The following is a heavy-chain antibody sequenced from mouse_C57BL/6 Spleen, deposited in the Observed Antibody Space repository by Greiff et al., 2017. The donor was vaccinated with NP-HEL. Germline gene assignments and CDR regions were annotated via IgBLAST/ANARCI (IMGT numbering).Heavy chain of an antibody. J-gene: IGHJ4*01. CDR1: GYTFTDYY. CDR3: ARFPHYYGSSYGYAMDC. CDR2: IYPGSGNT. V-gene: IGHV1-76*01. Sequence: QVQLKESGAELVRPGASVKLSCKASGYTFTDYYINWVKQRPGQGLEWIARIYPGSGNTYYNEKFKGKATLTAEKSSSTAYLQLSSLTSEDSAVYFCARFPHYYGSSYGYAMDCWGQGTSVSVSS. D-gene: IGHD1-1*01.